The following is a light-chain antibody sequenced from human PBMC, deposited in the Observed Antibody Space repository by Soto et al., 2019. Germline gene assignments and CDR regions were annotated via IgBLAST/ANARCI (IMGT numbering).Light chain of an antibody. J-gene: IGLJ1*01. CDR1: SNDVGGYNH. Sequence: SALTPPASVSGSPGPSITISRTGTSNDVGGYNHVSWYQQHPGKAPTLVIYDVTNRPSGVSDRFSGSKSGKTASLTISGLQAEGEADYYCTSYTSIFTYVCGTGTKVTV. V-gene: IGLV2-14*01. CDR3: TSYTSIFTYV. CDR2: DVT.